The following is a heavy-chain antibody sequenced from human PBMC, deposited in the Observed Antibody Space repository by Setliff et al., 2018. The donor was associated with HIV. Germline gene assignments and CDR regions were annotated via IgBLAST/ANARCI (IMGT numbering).Heavy chain of an antibody. CDR2: IYYSGST. D-gene: IGHD1-26*01. J-gene: IGHJ3*02. CDR3: ARVEGATPDAFDI. CDR1: GGSISSSSYY. Sequence: SETLSLTCTVSGGSISSSSYYWGWIRQPPGKGLEWIGSIYYSGSTYYNPSLKSRVTISVDTSKNQYSLKLSSVTAADTAVYYCARVEGATPDAFDIWGQGTMVTVSS. V-gene: IGHV4-39*07.